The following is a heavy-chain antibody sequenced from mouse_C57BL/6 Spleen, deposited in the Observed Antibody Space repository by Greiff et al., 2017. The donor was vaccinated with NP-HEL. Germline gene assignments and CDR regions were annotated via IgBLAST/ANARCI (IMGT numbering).Heavy chain of an antibody. CDR2: ISSGSSTI. CDR3: ARMGELAWFAY. Sequence: EVKLEESGGGLVKPGGSLKLSCAASGFTFSDYGMHWVRQAPEKGLEWVAYISSGSSTIYYADTVKGRFTLSRDNAKNTLFLQMTSLRSEDTAMYYCARMGELAWFAYWGQGTLVTVSA. V-gene: IGHV5-17*01. CDR1: GFTFSDYG. J-gene: IGHJ3*01.